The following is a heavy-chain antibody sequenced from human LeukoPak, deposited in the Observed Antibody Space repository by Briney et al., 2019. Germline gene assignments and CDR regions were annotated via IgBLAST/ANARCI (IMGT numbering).Heavy chain of an antibody. D-gene: IGHD6-6*01. CDR1: GYTFTSYY. CDR3: ARDPYSSSAQEDYMDV. J-gene: IGHJ6*03. Sequence: ASVKVSCKASGYTFTSYYTHWVRQAPGQGLEWMGIINPSGGSTSYAQKFKGRVTMTRDTSTSTVYMELSSLRSEDTAVYYCARDPYSSSAQEDYMDVWGKGTTVTVSS. CDR2: INPSGGST. V-gene: IGHV1-46*01.